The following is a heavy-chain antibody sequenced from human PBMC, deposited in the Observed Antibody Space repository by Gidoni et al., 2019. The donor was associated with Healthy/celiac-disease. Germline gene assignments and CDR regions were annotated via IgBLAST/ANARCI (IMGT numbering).Heavy chain of an antibody. CDR2: ISWNSGSI. CDR1: GFTFDDYA. Sequence: EVQLVESGGGLVQPGRSLRLSCAASGFTFDDYAMHWVRQAPGKGLEWVSGISWNSGSIGYADSVKGRFTISRDNAKNSLYLQMNSLRAEDTALYYCAKGLRPSYGDYGEGADAFDIWGQGTMVTVSS. J-gene: IGHJ3*02. D-gene: IGHD4-17*01. V-gene: IGHV3-9*01. CDR3: AKGLRPSYGDYGEGADAFDI.